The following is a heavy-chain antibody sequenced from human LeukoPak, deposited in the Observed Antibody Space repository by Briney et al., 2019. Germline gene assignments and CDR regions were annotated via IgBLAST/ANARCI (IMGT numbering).Heavy chain of an antibody. Sequence: GSLRLSCAASGLTFSTYGMHWVRQAPGKGLEWVAFIRYDGRNKYYADSVKGRFTISRDNSKNTLCLQMNSLRAEDTAVYYCAKEIWPTVTTPGHTHFDYWGQGTLVTVSS. CDR2: IRYDGRNK. D-gene: IGHD4-17*01. CDR1: GLTFSTYG. J-gene: IGHJ4*02. V-gene: IGHV3-30*02. CDR3: AKEIWPTVTTPGHTHFDY.